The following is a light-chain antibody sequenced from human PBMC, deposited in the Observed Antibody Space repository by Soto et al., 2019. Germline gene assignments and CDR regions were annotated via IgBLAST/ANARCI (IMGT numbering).Light chain of an antibody. V-gene: IGLV2-8*01. Sequence: QSALTQPASVSGSPGQSVAISCTGTSSDVGGYNYVSWYQQHPGKAPKLMIYEVNKRPSGVPDRFSGSKSGNTAFLTVSGLQAEDEADYYCSSYAGSSNVFGTGTKVTVL. CDR1: SSDVGGYNY. CDR2: EVN. CDR3: SSYAGSSNV. J-gene: IGLJ1*01.